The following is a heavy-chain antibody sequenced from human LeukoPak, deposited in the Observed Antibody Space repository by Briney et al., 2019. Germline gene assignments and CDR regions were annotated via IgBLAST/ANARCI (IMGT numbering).Heavy chain of an antibody. CDR1: GGSISSYY. J-gene: IGHJ5*02. V-gene: IGHV4-59*01. D-gene: IGHD2-15*01. CDR3: ASLSEYCSAGSCYLGWFDP. Sequence: SETLSLTCTVSGGSISSYYWSWIRQPPGKGLEWIGYMYYSGSTNYNPSLKSRVTMSVDTSKNQFSLKLNSVTAADTAVYYCASLSEYCSAGSCYLGWFDPWGQGTLVTVSS. CDR2: MYYSGST.